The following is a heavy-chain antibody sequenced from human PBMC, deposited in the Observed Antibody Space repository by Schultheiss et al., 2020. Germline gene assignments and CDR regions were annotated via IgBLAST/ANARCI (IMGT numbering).Heavy chain of an antibody. Sequence: SETLSLTCTVSGGSISSYYWSWIRQPPGKGLEWIGYIYYSGNTNFNPSLNSRVAMSVDTSKNQLSLKLSSVTAADTAVYYCARVYDSSGYYDYWGQGTLVTVSS. J-gene: IGHJ4*02. CDR2: IYYSGNT. V-gene: IGHV4-59*12. D-gene: IGHD3-22*01. CDR3: ARVYDSSGYYDY. CDR1: GGSISSYY.